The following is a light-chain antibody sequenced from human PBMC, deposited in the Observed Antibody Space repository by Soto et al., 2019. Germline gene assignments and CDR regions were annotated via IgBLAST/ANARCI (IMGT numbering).Light chain of an antibody. CDR2: EVS. Sequence: QSVLTQPASVSGSPGQSITISCTGTSSDVGGYNYVSWYQQHPGKAPKLMIYEVSNRPSGVSNRFSGSKSGNTASLTISGPQAEDEADYYCSSYTSSFYVFGTGTKVTVL. CDR1: SSDVGGYNY. CDR3: SSYTSSFYV. J-gene: IGLJ1*01. V-gene: IGLV2-14*01.